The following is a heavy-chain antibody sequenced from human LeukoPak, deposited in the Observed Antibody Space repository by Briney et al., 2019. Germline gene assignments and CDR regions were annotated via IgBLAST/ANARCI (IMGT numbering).Heavy chain of an antibody. D-gene: IGHD6-19*01. CDR3: AKDPSRLVLNNWFDP. CDR2: ISGSGGST. V-gene: IGHV3-23*01. J-gene: IGHJ5*02. CDR1: GFTFSSYA. Sequence: PGGSLRLSCAASGFTFSSYAMSWVRQAPGKGLEWVSAISGSGGSTYYADSVKGRFTISRDNSKNTLYLQMNSLRAEDTAVYYCAKDPSRLVLNNWFDPWGQGTLVTVSS.